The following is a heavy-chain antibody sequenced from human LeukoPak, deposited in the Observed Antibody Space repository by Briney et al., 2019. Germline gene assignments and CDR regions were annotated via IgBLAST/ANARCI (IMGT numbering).Heavy chain of an antibody. CDR3: ARGGYYGSGNDFRFDP. J-gene: IGHJ5*02. CDR1: GYSISSGSY. Sequence: PSETLSLTCNVSGYSISSGSYWGWIRQPPGKGLECIGYIHYTGSTNYNPSLKSRVTISVDTSKNQFSLKLSSVTAADTAIYYCARGGYYGSGNDFRFDPWGQGTLVTVSS. V-gene: IGHV4-61*01. D-gene: IGHD3-10*01. CDR2: IHYTGST.